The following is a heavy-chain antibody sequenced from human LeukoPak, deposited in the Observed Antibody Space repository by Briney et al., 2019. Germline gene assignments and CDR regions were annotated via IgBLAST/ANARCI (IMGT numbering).Heavy chain of an antibody. CDR1: GFTFSSYE. V-gene: IGHV3-48*03. CDR2: ISGSGSAI. CDR3: ASVRLPGDAFDI. Sequence: GGSLRLSCAASGFTFSSYEMNWVRQAPGKGLEWVSYISGSGSAIYYADSVKGRFTISRDNAKNTVYLQMNSLRVEDTAMYFCASVRLPGDAFDIWGQGTRVTVSS. J-gene: IGHJ3*02.